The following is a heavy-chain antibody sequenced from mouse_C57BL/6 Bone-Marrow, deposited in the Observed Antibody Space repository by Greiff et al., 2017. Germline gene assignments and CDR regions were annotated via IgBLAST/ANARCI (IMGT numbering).Heavy chain of an antibody. CDR1: GYTFTRYT. Sequence: QVQLQQSGAELARPGASVKMSCKASGYTFTRYTMHWVKQRPGQGLEWIGYINPSSGYTKYNQKFKDKATLTADKSSSTAYMQLSSLTSEDSAVYYGARWWYYCDYWGQGTTLTVSS. D-gene: IGHD1-1*02. V-gene: IGHV1-4*01. CDR3: ARWWYYCDY. J-gene: IGHJ2*01. CDR2: INPSSGYT.